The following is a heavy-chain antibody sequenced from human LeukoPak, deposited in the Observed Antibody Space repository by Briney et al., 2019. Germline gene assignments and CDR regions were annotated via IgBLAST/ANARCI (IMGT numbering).Heavy chain of an antibody. CDR3: VRDRNYFEALQRSY. D-gene: IGHD1-7*01. J-gene: IGHJ4*02. V-gene: IGHV3-23*01. CDR2: ITGAGSTT. CDR1: GFTFSTFA. Sequence: GGSLRLSCAASGFTFSTFAMSWVRQDPGRGLEWVSSITGAGSTTYYPESVKGRFTISRDNSKNTLYLQMNSLRVEDTAVYFCVRDRNYFEALQRSYWGQGTLITVSS.